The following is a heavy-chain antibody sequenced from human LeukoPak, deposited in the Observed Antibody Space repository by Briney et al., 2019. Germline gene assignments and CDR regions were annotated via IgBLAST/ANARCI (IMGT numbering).Heavy chain of an antibody. CDR3: ARSTYCSGGSCSHNWFDP. J-gene: IGHJ5*02. Sequence: SETLSLTCTVSGGSIRSSTYYWGWIRQPPGKGLEGIANIYYSGNTYYNPSLKSRVTISVDTSKNQFSLKLSSVTAADTAVYYCARSTYCSGGSCSHNWFDPWGQGTLVTVSS. CDR2: IYYSGNT. CDR1: GGSIRSSTYY. V-gene: IGHV4-39*07. D-gene: IGHD2-15*01.